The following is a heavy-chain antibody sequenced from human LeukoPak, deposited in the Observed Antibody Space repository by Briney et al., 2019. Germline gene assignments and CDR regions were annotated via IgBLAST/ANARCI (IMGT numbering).Heavy chain of an antibody. D-gene: IGHD1-7*01. J-gene: IGHJ6*03. CDR2: IYTSGST. CDR3: ARDAGTGSTGNYYYYMDV. CDR1: GGSISSYY. V-gene: IGHV4-4*07. Sequence: PSETLSLTCTVSGGSISSYYWSWIRQSAGKGLEWNGRIYTSGSTNYNPSLESRVTISVDKSKNQFSLKLSSVTAADTAVYYCARDAGTGSTGNYYYYMDVWGKGTTVTVSS.